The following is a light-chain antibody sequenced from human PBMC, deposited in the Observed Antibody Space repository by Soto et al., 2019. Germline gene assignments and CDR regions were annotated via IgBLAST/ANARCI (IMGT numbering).Light chain of an antibody. CDR1: QSVSNN. J-gene: IGKJ1*01. Sequence: EVVLTQSPGTLSLSPGERATLSCRASQSVSNNYLAWYQQKPGQAPRLLIYGASTRATGIPARFSGSGSGTEFTLTISSLQSEDFAVYYCQQYNNFWTFGQGTKVAIK. CDR3: QQYNNFWT. CDR2: GAS. V-gene: IGKV3-15*01.